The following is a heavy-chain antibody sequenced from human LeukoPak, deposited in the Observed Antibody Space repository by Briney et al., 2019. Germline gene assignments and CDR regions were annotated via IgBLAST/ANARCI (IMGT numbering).Heavy chain of an antibody. CDR3: ARGGPSELDP. CDR1: GGSFSGYY. J-gene: IGHJ5*02. Sequence: SETLSLTCAVYGGSFSGYYWSWIRQPPGKGLEWIGKISRSENTNYNPSLKSRVTISVDTSKNQFSLKLSSVTAADTAVYYCARGGPSELDPWGQGTLVTVSS. V-gene: IGHV4-34*01. CDR2: ISRSENT. D-gene: IGHD1-14*01.